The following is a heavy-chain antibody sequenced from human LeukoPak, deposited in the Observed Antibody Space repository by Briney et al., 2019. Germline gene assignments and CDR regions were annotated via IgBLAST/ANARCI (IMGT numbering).Heavy chain of an antibody. CDR3: AKEAGGKVVVVAAPSTPPDY. CDR1: GFTFSSYA. V-gene: IGHV3-23*01. J-gene: IGHJ4*02. D-gene: IGHD2-15*01. Sequence: PGGSLRLSCAASGFTFSSYAMSWVRQAPGEGLEWVSGISGSGGNTYYADSVKGRFTISRDNSKNTLYLQMNSLRAEDTAVYYCAKEAGGKVVVVAAPSTPPDYWGQGTLVTVSS. CDR2: ISGSGGNT.